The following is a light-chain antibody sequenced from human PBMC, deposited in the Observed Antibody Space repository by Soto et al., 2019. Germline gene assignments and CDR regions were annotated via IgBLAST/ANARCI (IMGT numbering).Light chain of an antibody. V-gene: IGKV3-11*01. CDR1: QSVTTF. CDR2: DAS. J-gene: IGKJ4*01. Sequence: EIVLTQSPFTLSLSPGERATLSCRASQSVTTFLAWYQQKPGQAPRLLIYDASKRATGIPARFSGSGSGTYFTLTISSLEPEYFAVYYCQQRTNWPLTFGGGTKVEIK. CDR3: QQRTNWPLT.